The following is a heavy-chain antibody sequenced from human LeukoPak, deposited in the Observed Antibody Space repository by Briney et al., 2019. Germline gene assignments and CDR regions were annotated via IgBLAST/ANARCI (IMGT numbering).Heavy chain of an antibody. CDR3: AKDLDIVATIIGN. CDR2: ASGSGGST. D-gene: IGHD5-12*01. CDR1: GFTFSSYA. V-gene: IGHV3-23*01. J-gene: IGHJ4*02. Sequence: PGGSLRLSCAASGFTFSSYAMSWVRQAPGKGLEWVSGASGSGGSTYYADSVKGRFTISRDNSKNTLYLQMNSLRAEDTAVYYCAKDLDIVATIIGNWGQGTLVTVSS.